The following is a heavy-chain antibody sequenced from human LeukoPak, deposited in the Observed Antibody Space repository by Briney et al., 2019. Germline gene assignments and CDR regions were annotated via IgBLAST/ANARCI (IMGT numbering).Heavy chain of an antibody. V-gene: IGHV3-23*01. D-gene: IGHD2-2*01. CDR1: GFTFDDYA. J-gene: IGHJ4*02. Sequence: GRSLRLSCAASGFTFDDYAMSWVRQAPGKGLEWVSAISGSGGSTYYADSVKGRFTISRDNSKNTLYLQMNSLRAEDTAVYYCAVQISAIVVVPAAETPDYWGQGTLVTVSS. CDR3: AVQISAIVVVPAAETPDY. CDR2: ISGSGGST.